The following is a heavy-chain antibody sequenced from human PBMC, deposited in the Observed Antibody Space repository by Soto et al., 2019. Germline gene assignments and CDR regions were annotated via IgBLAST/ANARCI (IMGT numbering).Heavy chain of an antibody. V-gene: IGHV3-23*01. CDR1: GFTFSSYA. J-gene: IGHJ4*02. D-gene: IGHD6-13*01. CDR2: ISSKGFST. Sequence: EVQLLESGGGLVQPGGSLSLSCAASGFTFSSYAMNWVRQAPGTGLEWVSVISSKGFSTYYADSVKGRFTISRDNSNNTPYLQMNSLGAEDTAGYYCANTIVEAGTDYWGQGSLVTVAS. CDR3: ANTIVEAGTDY.